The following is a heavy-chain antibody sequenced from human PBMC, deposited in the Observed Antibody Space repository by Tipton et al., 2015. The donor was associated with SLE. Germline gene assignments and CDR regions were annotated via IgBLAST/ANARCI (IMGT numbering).Heavy chain of an antibody. CDR2: IHHSGKT. Sequence: TLSLTCAVSGYSITYDHNWGWIRQPPGKGLEWVGSIHHSGKTYYNPSLKSRVTMSVDTSKNHLSLMLSSVTAADTAVYYCAREGAEKVRTSYYYYMDVWGKGTTVTISS. D-gene: IGHD3-10*01. CDR3: AREGAEKVRTSYYYYMDV. CDR1: GYSITYDHN. J-gene: IGHJ6*03. V-gene: IGHV4-38-2*02.